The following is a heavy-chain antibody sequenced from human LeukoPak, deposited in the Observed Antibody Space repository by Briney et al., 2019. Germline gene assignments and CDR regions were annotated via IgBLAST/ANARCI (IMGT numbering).Heavy chain of an antibody. Sequence: SETLSLTCTVSGVSISSSNSYWGWIRQPPGKGLEWIGSIYYSGNTYYNASLKSQVSISIDTSKNRFSLKLTSVTAADTAVYYCARQTGSGLFILPGGQGTLVTVSS. CDR3: ARQTGSGLFILP. CDR2: IYYSGNT. CDR1: GVSISSSNSY. D-gene: IGHD3/OR15-3a*01. V-gene: IGHV4-39*01. J-gene: IGHJ4*02.